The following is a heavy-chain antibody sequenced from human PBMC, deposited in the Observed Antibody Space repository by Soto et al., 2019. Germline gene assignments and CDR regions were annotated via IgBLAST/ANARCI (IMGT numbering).Heavy chain of an antibody. CDR3: ARDQGNNWDLES. CDR2: ISASSTYI. V-gene: IGHV3-21*01. CDR1: GFIFSSYT. J-gene: IGHJ4*02. Sequence: GGSLRLSCAASGFIFSSYTMNWVRQAPGKGLEWVSSISASSTYIYYADSLKGRFTISRDNAYNSLYLQMNSLRAEDTAVYYCARDQGNNWDLESWGQGTQVTV. D-gene: IGHD1-7*01.